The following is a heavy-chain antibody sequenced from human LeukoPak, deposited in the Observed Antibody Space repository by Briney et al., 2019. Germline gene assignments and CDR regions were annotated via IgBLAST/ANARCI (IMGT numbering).Heavy chain of an antibody. CDR1: VYTFTSYG. CDR3: ARSGRRGRWFAASYYFDY. J-gene: IGHJ4*02. D-gene: IGHD3-10*01. V-gene: IGHV1-18*01. CDR2: ISAYNGNT. Sequence: ASVNVSCKSSVYTFTSYGISCVRQAPGQGLEWMGWISAYNGNTNYAQKLQGRVTMTTDTSTSTAYMELRSLRSDDTAVYYCARSGRRGRWFAASYYFDYWGQGTLVTVSS.